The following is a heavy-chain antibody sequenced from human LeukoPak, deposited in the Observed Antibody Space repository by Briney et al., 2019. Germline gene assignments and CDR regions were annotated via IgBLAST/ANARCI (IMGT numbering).Heavy chain of an antibody. Sequence: GGSLRLSCTASGFTVSSNYMSWVRQAPGKGLEWVSVIYSGGSTYYADSVKGRFTISRDNSKNTLYLQMNSLRAEDTAVYYCARGYKTQLVQLGCWGQGTLVTVSS. D-gene: IGHD6-6*01. CDR2: IYSGGST. CDR1: GFTVSSNY. V-gene: IGHV3-53*01. J-gene: IGHJ4*02. CDR3: ARGYKTQLVQLGC.